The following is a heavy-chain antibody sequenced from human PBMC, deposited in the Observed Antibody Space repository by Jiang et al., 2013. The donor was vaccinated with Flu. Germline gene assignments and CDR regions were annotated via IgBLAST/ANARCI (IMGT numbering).Heavy chain of an antibody. V-gene: IGHV1-46*04. J-gene: IGHJ4*02. D-gene: IGHD1-26*01. Sequence: KVSCTTSGYRFATYYIHWVRQAPEQGLEWLGVINPGDGGTTYAQKLQGRVIMTRDASTNTVYMDVTNLRFEDTAVYYCATFAGASGTFDHWGQGTLVTVSS. CDR2: INPGDGGT. CDR1: GYRFATYY. CDR3: ATFAGASGTFDH.